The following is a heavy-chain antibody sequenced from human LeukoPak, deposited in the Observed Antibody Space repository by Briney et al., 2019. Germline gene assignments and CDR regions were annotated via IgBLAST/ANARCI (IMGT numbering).Heavy chain of an antibody. CDR3: ARDRYYYDSSGPQKWYYYYGMDV. D-gene: IGHD3-22*01. V-gene: IGHV4-59*01. J-gene: IGHJ6*02. Sequence: YTPSLKSRVTISVDTSKNQFSLKLSSVTAADTAVYYCARDRYYYDSSGPQKWYYYYGMDVWGQGTTVTVSS.